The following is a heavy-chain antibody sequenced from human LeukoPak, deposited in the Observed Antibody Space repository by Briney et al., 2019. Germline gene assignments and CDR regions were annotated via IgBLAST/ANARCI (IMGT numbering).Heavy chain of an antibody. Sequence: GGSLRLSCAASGLSFSSYWMTWVRQAPGKGLEWVANIKEDGSAKSYVDSVKGRFTISRDDAKNSLYLQMNSLRVEDTAVYYCARDYDYFSGHNLDAYDIWVQGTTVIVSS. CDR1: GLSFSSYW. D-gene: IGHD2-15*01. CDR3: ARDYDYFSGHNLDAYDI. V-gene: IGHV3-7*01. CDR2: IKEDGSAK. J-gene: IGHJ3*02.